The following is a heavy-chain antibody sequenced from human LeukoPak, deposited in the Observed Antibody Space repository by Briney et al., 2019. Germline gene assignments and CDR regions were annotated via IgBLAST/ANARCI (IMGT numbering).Heavy chain of an antibody. D-gene: IGHD5-24*01. CDR3: ARHQYRNGSTYHFDY. J-gene: IGHJ4*02. V-gene: IGHV4-39*01. Sequence: SETLSLTCTVSGGSISSSSHSWGWIRQPPGKGLEWIGSMYYSGNTYYNSSLKSRITLSVYTSQNQFSLKVTSVTAADTAVYYCARHQYRNGSTYHFDYWGQGTLVTVSS. CDR1: GGSISSSSHS. CDR2: MYYSGNT.